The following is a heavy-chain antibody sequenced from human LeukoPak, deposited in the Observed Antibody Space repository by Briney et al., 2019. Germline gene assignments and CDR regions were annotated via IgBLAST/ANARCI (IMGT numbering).Heavy chain of an antibody. CDR1: GYTFTSYY. V-gene: IGHV1-46*01. CDR2: INPSGGST. D-gene: IGHD2-15*01. CDR3: AKGPPEYCSGGSCHSGRNWIDP. Sequence: ASVKVSCKASGYTFTSYYMRWVRQAPGQGLEWMGIINPSGGSTSYAQKFQGRVTMTRDMSTSTVYMELSSLRSDDTAVYYCAKGPPEYCSGGSCHSGRNWIDPWGQGTLVTVSS. J-gene: IGHJ5*02.